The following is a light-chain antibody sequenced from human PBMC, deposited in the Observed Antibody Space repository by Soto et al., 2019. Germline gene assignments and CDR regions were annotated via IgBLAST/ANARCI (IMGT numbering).Light chain of an antibody. CDR3: QHRKSWPLT. CDR2: DAS. Sequence: EIVLTQSPATLSLSPGERATLSCRASQSVTTYLAWYQQKPGQAPRLLIYDASNRATGIPPRFSGSGSETDFTLTISSLQPEDFAVYYCQHRKSWPLTFGQGTRLEMK. CDR1: QSVTTY. V-gene: IGKV3-11*01. J-gene: IGKJ5*01.